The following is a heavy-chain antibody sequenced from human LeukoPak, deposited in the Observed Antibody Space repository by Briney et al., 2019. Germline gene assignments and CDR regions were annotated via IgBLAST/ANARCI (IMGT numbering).Heavy chain of an antibody. CDR3: AREGGLLWFGELMPFDY. J-gene: IGHJ4*02. V-gene: IGHV1-46*01. CDR2: INPSGGST. D-gene: IGHD3-10*01. Sequence: ASVKVSCKASGYTFTSFYMSWVRQAPGQGLEWMGKINPSGGSTTYAQKFQGRVTMTRDTSTSTVYMELSSLRFEDTAVYYCAREGGLLWFGELMPFDYWGQGTLVTVSS. CDR1: GYTFTSFY.